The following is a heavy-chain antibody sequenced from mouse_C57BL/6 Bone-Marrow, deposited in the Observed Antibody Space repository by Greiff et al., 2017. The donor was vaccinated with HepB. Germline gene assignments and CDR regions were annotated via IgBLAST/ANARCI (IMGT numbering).Heavy chain of an antibody. CDR3: ARDSSGLYAMDY. Sequence: QVQLQQPGAELVKPGASVKLSCKASGYTFTSYWMQWVKQRPGQGLEWIGEIDPSDSYTNYNQKFKGKATLTVDTSSSTAYMQISSLTSEDSAVYSCARDSSGLYAMDYWGQGTSVTVSS. V-gene: IGHV1-50*01. J-gene: IGHJ4*01. CDR1: GYTFTSYW. D-gene: IGHD3-2*02. CDR2: IDPSDSYT.